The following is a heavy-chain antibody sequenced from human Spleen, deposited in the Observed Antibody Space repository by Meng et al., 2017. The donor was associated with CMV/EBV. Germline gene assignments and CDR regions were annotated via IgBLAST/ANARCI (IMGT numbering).Heavy chain of an antibody. V-gene: IGHV3-11*01. CDR3: ARDPHDFWSGYYYYYGMDV. CDR2: ISSSGSTI. CDR1: GFTFSDSY. D-gene: IGHD3-3*01. Sequence: LTCAASGFTFSDSYMSWIRQAPGKGLEWVSYISSSGSTIYYADSVKGRFTISRDNAKNSLYLQMNSLRAEDTAVYYCARDPHDFWSGYYYYYGMDVWGQGTTVTVSS. J-gene: IGHJ6*02.